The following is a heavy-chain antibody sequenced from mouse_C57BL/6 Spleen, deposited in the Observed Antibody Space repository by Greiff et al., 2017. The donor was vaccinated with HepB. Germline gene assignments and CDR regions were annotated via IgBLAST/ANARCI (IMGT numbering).Heavy chain of an antibody. J-gene: IGHJ4*01. CDR2: IYPGDGDT. Sequence: VQLQQSGPELVKPGASVKISCKASGYAFSSSWMNWVKQRPGKGLEWIGRIYPGDGDTNYNGKFKGKATLTADNSSSTAYMQLSSLTSGDSAVYFCARSYYGSSYVNAMDYWGQGTSVTVSS. D-gene: IGHD1-1*01. CDR3: ARSYYGSSYVNAMDY. V-gene: IGHV1-82*01. CDR1: GYAFSSSW.